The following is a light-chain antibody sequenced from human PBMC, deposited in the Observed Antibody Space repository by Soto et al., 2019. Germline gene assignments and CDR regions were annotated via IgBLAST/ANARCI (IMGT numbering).Light chain of an antibody. CDR3: QQYNNGPLT. Sequence: EIVMTQAPATLYVSPGERATLSCWASQSVSSNLAWYQQKPGQATRLLIYDVSTRATGIPTRFSGSGSGTAFTLTISSLQSEDFAAYCCQQYNNGPLTFGGGTKVEIK. V-gene: IGKV3D-15*01. CDR1: QSVSSN. J-gene: IGKJ4*01. CDR2: DVS.